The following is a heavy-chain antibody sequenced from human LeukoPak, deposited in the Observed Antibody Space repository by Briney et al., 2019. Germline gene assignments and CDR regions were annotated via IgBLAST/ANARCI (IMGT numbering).Heavy chain of an antibody. Sequence: ASVKVSCKSSGNTFADYGINWVRQAPGQGLEWMGWISTYNGNTNYAQKLQDRVTMTTDTSTSTAYMELRSLRSDDTAVYYCARRAIAYDAFDIWGQGTMVTVSS. CDR1: GNTFADYG. CDR2: ISTYNGNT. V-gene: IGHV1-18*01. J-gene: IGHJ3*02. CDR3: ARRAIAYDAFDI. D-gene: IGHD2-21*01.